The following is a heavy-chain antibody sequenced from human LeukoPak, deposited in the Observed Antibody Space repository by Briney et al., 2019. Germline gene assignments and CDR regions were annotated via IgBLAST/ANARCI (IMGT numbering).Heavy chain of an antibody. CDR3: AKDLSWWAAVDF. D-gene: IGHD2-15*01. CDR1: GFTVSTNA. J-gene: IGHJ4*02. CDR2: IGGDGRT. V-gene: IGHV3-23*01. Sequence: GGSLRLSCAASGFTVSTNAMSWVRQAPGRGLEWVSGIGGDGRTHYADSVRGRFSIYRDNSKNTVYLLMNSLRVDDTAVYYCAKDLSWWAAVDFWGQGMLVTVSS.